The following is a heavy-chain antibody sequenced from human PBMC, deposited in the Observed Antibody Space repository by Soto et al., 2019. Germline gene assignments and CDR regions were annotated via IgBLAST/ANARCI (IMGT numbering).Heavy chain of an antibody. D-gene: IGHD3-3*01. Sequence: ASVKVSCKVSGYTLTELSMHWVRQAPGKGLEWMGGFDPEDGETIYAQKLQGRVTMTTDTSTSTAYMELRSLRSEDTAVYYCAGEPLYYDFWSGYPALRYYFDYWGQGTLVTVSS. CDR1: GYTLTELS. CDR3: AGEPLYYDFWSGYPALRYYFDY. J-gene: IGHJ4*02. V-gene: IGHV1-24*01. CDR2: FDPEDGET.